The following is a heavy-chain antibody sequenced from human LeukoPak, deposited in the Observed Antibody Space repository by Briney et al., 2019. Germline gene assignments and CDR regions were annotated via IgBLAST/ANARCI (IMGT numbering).Heavy chain of an antibody. Sequence: ASVKVSCKASGYTFTGYYMHWVRQAPGQGLEWMGWINPNSGGTNYAQKFQGRVTMTRDTSISTAYMELSRLRSDDTAVYYCARFGSLYDSSGYYYGNIDYWGQGTLVTVSS. CDR3: ARFGSLYDSSGYYYGNIDY. CDR2: INPNSGGT. V-gene: IGHV1-2*02. D-gene: IGHD3-22*01. J-gene: IGHJ4*02. CDR1: GYTFTGYY.